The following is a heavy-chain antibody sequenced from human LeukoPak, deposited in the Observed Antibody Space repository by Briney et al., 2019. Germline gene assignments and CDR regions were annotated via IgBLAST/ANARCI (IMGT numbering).Heavy chain of an antibody. Sequence: PSETLSLTCTVSGGSISSYYWSWIRQPPGKGLEWIGYIYYSGSTNYNPSLKSRVTISVDTSKNQFSLKLSSVTAADTAVYYCASIFGRGPFDYWGQGTLVTVSS. J-gene: IGHJ4*02. CDR1: GGSISSYY. V-gene: IGHV4-59*08. CDR3: ASIFGRGPFDY. D-gene: IGHD3-3*02. CDR2: IYYSGST.